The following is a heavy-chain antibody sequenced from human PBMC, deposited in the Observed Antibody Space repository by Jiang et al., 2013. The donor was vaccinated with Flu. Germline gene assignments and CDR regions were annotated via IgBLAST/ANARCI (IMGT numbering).Heavy chain of an antibody. CDR1: GFTFTNNG. V-gene: IGHV3-48*02. CDR2: ISSSSSTI. J-gene: IGHJ4*02. Sequence: QLLESGGGLVQPGGSLRLSCAASGFTFTNNGLIGLNWVRQAPGKGLEWVSYISSSSSTIYYADSVKGRFTISRDNAKNSLYLQMNSLRDEDTAVYYCARERVRPYFDYWGQGTLVTVSS. CDR3: ARERVRPYFDY. D-gene: IGHD2-2*01.